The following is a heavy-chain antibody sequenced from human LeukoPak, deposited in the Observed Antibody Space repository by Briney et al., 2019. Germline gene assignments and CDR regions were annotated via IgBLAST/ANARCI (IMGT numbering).Heavy chain of an antibody. CDR3: ARGYQLLYNGMDV. CDR2: ISASGGNT. J-gene: IGHJ6*02. CDR1: GFTFSSYA. D-gene: IGHD2-2*01. Sequence: GGSLRLSCAASGFTFSSYAMSWVRQAPGKGLEWVSTISASGGNTYNADSVKGRFTISRDNAKNSLYLQMNSLRAEDTAVYYCARGYQLLYNGMDVWGQGTSVTVSS. V-gene: IGHV3-23*01.